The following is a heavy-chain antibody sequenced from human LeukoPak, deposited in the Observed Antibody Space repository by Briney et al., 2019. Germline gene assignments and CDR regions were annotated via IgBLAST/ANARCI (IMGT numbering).Heavy chain of an antibody. D-gene: IGHD4-11*01. CDR1: GYTFTGYY. CDR3: ARVKISNYDLSFFDY. V-gene: IGHV1-2*02. J-gene: IGHJ4*02. CDR2: INPNSGGT. Sequence: ASVKVSCKASGYTFTGYYMHWVRQAPGQGLEWMGWINPNSGGTNYAQKFQGRVTMTRDTSISTAYMELSRLRSDDTAVYYCARVKISNYDLSFFDYWGQGTLVTVSS.